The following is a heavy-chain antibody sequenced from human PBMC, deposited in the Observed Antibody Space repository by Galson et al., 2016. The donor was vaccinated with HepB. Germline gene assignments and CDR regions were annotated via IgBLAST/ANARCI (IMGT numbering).Heavy chain of an antibody. Sequence: SLRLSCAASGFSFSDYYMAWIRQAPGKGLQWVAYVSSSGRTIYYGDSVKGRFTISRDNPKNSLYLQMNSLIAEDTAVYYCARDEGAVAVFNYWGQGSVVTFSS. CDR2: VSSSGRTI. J-gene: IGHJ4*02. V-gene: IGHV3-11*01. CDR3: ARDEGAVAVFNY. CDR1: GFSFSDYY. D-gene: IGHD6-19*01.